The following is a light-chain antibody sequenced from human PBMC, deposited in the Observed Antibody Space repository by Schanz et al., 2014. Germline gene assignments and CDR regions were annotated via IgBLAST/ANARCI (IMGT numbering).Light chain of an antibody. J-gene: IGLJ3*02. Sequence: QSALTQPRSVSGSPGQSVTISCAGTSSDVGGHNYVSWYQQHPGKAPKLIIYDVSVRPSGVPDRFSGSKSVNTASLTISGLQAEDEADYYCSSYTSSNTVVFGGGTKLTVL. CDR1: SSDVGGHNY. CDR2: DVS. V-gene: IGLV2-11*01. CDR3: SSYTSSNTVV.